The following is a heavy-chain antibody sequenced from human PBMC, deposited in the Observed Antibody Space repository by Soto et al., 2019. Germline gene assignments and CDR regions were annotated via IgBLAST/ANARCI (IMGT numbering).Heavy chain of an antibody. CDR1: GGTFSSYA. V-gene: IGHV1-69*13. J-gene: IGHJ4*02. D-gene: IGHD6-13*01. Sequence: SVKVSCKASGGTFSSYAISWFRQAPGQGLEWMGGIIPIFGTANYAQKFQGRVTITADESTSTAYMELSSLRSEDTAVYYCARRSIAAAGTPFYFGYWGQGTMVTVSS. CDR2: IIPIFGTA. CDR3: ARRSIAAAGTPFYFGY.